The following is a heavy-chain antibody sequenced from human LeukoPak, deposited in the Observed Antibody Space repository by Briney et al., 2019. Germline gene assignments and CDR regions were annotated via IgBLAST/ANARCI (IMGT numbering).Heavy chain of an antibody. V-gene: IGHV3-7*01. CDR3: ARIGYSNPSNDY. CDR1: GFTFSTYW. D-gene: IGHD6-6*01. CDR2: INQDESVK. J-gene: IGHJ4*02. Sequence: SGGSLRLSCVASGFTFSTYWMSWVRQAPGKGLEWVANINQDESVKYYVDSVKGRFTISRDNAKNSLYLEMNSLRVEDTAVYYCARIGYSNPSNDYWGQGTLVTVSS.